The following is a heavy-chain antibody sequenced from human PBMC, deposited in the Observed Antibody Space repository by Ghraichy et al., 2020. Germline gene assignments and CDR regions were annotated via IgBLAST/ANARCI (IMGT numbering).Heavy chain of an antibody. CDR3: STGLFFDY. Sequence: LSLTCVASGFTLSNYGMHWVRQAPGKGLEWVGRIKSKADGGTIDYAAPVKGRVNISRDDSKNTVYLQMNSLKTEDTAVYYCSTGLFFDYWGQGTLVTVSS. CDR1: GFTLSNYG. D-gene: IGHD3-22*01. V-gene: IGHV3-15*01. J-gene: IGHJ4*02. CDR2: IKSKADGGTI.